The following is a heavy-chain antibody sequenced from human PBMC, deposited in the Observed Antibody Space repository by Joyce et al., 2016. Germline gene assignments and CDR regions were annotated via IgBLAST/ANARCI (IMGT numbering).Heavy chain of an antibody. CDR2: ITPSVGHT. J-gene: IGHJ5*02. V-gene: IGHV1-46*01. CDR1: GFIFTTYY. CDR3: ASSEDYGDWFDP. Sequence: QVRLVQSGAGVKKPGSSVKISCKAAGFIFTTYYSHWVRQAPGQGLEWMGIITPSVGHTTYAQKFKGRVTMTRDTSTSTVFMELSSLRSEDTAVYYCASSEDYGDWFDPWGQGTLVTVSS. D-gene: IGHD4-17*01.